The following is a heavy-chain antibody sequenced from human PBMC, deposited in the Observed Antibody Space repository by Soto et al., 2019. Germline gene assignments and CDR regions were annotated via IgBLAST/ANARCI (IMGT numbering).Heavy chain of an antibody. J-gene: IGHJ4*02. Sequence: QVQLVQSGTEVKKPGSSVKVSCKASGGTFRNYPINWVRQAPGQGLEWMGSIFPLTDIPDYAQNFQARLLISADKSTSTAYLEFCSLTSDDTAMYFCARVPLVGLIYCESLGQGTLVTVSS. CDR3: ARVPLVGLIYCES. V-gene: IGHV1-69*02. CDR1: GGTFRNYP. D-gene: IGHD3-16*01. CDR2: IFPLTDIP.